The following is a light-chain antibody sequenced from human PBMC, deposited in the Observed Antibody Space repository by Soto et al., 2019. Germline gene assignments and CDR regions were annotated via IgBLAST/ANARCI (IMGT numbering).Light chain of an antibody. CDR2: DAS. Sequence: EIVLTQSPATLSLSPGERATLSCRASQSVSSYLAWYQQKPGQAPRLLIYDASNRATGIPARFSGSGAGTDFTLTISRLAHEDVAVYYCQQRSDWPPLTFGGGTKVEIK. J-gene: IGKJ4*01. CDR1: QSVSSY. CDR3: QQRSDWPPLT. V-gene: IGKV3-11*01.